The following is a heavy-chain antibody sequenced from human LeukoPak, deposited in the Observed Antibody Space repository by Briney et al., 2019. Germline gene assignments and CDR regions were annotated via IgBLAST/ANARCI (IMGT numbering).Heavy chain of an antibody. V-gene: IGHV1-2*04. J-gene: IGHJ4*02. CDR3: AREYSGSPSFDY. D-gene: IGHD1-26*01. CDR2: SNPSGGST. Sequence: ASVKVSCKASGDTFTTDYIHWVRQGPGQGPEWMGVSNPSGGSTTNAQKFQGWVTMTRDTSISAAYMELSRLRSDDTAVYYCAREYSGSPSFDYWGQGTLVTVSS. CDR1: GDTFTTDY.